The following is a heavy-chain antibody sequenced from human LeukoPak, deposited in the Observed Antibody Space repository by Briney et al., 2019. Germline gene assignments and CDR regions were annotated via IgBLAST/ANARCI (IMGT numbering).Heavy chain of an antibody. CDR2: ISYDGSNK. Sequence: GRSLRLSCAASGFTFSSYAMHWVRQAPGKGLEWVAVISYDGSNKYYADSVKGRFTISRDNSKNTLYLQMNSLRAEDTAVYYCAREGVFCSSTSCHFDYWGQGTLVTVSS. CDR1: GFTFSSYA. D-gene: IGHD2-2*01. V-gene: IGHV3-30-3*01. CDR3: AREGVFCSSTSCHFDY. J-gene: IGHJ4*02.